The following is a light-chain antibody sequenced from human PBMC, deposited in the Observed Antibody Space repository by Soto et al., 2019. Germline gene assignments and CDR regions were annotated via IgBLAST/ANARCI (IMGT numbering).Light chain of an antibody. CDR1: SSDVGGHNY. CDR2: EVT. Sequence: QSALTQPASVSGSPGQSITISCTGTSSDVGGHNYVSWYQQHPGKAPKLLIYEVTNRPSGISNRFSGSKSGNTASLTISGLQAEDEADYYCSSYTTSNPRVFGGGTKVTVL. CDR3: SSYTTSNPRV. J-gene: IGLJ2*01. V-gene: IGLV2-14*01.